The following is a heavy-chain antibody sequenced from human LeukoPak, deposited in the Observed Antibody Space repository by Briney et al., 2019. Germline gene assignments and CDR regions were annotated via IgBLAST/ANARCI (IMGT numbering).Heavy chain of an antibody. J-gene: IGHJ4*02. CDR1: GFTFRNYV. Sequence: PGGSLRLSCAASGFTFRNYVIHWVRQAPGKGLEWVAVISYDGSNKYYADSVKGRFTISRDNSKNTLYLQMNSLRAEDTAVYYCARDAQWLDFDYWGQGTLVTVSS. CDR2: ISYDGSNK. V-gene: IGHV3-30*04. CDR3: ARDAQWLDFDY. D-gene: IGHD6-19*01.